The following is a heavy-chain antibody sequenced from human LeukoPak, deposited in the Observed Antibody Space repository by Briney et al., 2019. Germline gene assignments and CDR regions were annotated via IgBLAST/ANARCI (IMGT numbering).Heavy chain of an antibody. J-gene: IGHJ5*02. CDR2: LIPIFRTP. CDR3: ARGPRNDP. Sequence: SVKVSCKAAGGAFSSYAFSWVRQAPGQGLEWMGGLIPIFRTPNYAQKFLGRVTMTSDTSISTAYMELSSLRSDDTAVYFCARGPRNDPWGQGTLVTVSS. D-gene: IGHD1-14*01. CDR1: GGAFSSYA. V-gene: IGHV1-69*05.